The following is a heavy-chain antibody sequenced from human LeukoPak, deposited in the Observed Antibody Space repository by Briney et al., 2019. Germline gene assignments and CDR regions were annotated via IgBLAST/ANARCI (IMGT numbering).Heavy chain of an antibody. D-gene: IGHD2-15*01. J-gene: IGHJ4*02. V-gene: IGHV3-23*01. Sequence: PGGSLRLSCAVSGLTLTNHGASWDRQAPGKGLEWGSIITGTGGRYYGDSVKGRFILSRDNSKNTVYMQMSSLRAEDTATYYCAKDYCRDGNCPFPFLDSWGQGTLVTVSS. CDR1: GLTLTNHG. CDR3: AKDYCRDGNCPFPFLDS. CDR2: ITGTGGR.